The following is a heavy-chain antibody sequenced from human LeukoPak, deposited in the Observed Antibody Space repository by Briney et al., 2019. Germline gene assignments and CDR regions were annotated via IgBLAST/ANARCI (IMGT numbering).Heavy chain of an antibody. J-gene: IGHJ4*02. CDR3: ATSYYYDSSGYYPYYFDY. CDR1: GSIFTSYW. CDR2: IYPGDSDT. Sequence: PGASLQISSKCSGSIFTSYWIGWVRPLPGKGLEWMEIIYPGDSDTRYSPSFQGQVTISADKSISTAYLQWSSLKASDTAMYYCATSYYYDSSGYYPYYFDYWGQGTLVTVSS. D-gene: IGHD3-22*01. V-gene: IGHV5-51*01.